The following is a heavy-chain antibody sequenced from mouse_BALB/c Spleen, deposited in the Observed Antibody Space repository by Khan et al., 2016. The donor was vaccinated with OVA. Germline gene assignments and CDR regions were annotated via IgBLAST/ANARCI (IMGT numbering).Heavy chain of an antibody. J-gene: IGHJ3*01. CDR1: GYTFTNYW. CDR2: INPSTDYA. Sequence: VQLQQSGAELAKPGASVKMSCKASGYTFTNYWMHWVKQRPGQGLEWIGYINPSTDYAEYNQKFKDKATLTVEKSSSTAYMQLTSLTSEDSAIXYWVSHGSSSAWVTYWGQGTLVTVSA. D-gene: IGHD1-1*01. V-gene: IGHV1-7*01. CDR3: VSHGSSSAWVTY.